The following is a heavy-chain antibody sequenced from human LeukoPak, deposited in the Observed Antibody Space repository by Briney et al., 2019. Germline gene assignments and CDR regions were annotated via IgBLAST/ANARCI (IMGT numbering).Heavy chain of an antibody. CDR3: ARVARYQLLVIDY. J-gene: IGHJ4*02. V-gene: IGHV4-59*01. CDR2: IYYSGST. Sequence: PSETLSLTCTVSGGSISSYYWSWIRQPPGKGLEWIGDIYYSGSTNYNPSLKSRVTISVDTSKNQVSLKLSSVTAADTAVYYCARVARYQLLVIDYGGQGTLVTVSS. D-gene: IGHD2-2*01. CDR1: GGSISSYY.